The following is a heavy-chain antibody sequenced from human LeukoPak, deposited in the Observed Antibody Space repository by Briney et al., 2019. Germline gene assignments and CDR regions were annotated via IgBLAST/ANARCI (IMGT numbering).Heavy chain of an antibody. CDR3: ARAMTTVTTCWFDP. D-gene: IGHD4-17*01. CDR2: IHYSGST. V-gene: IGHV4-59*01. J-gene: IGHJ5*02. Sequence: PSETLSLTCTVSGGSISSYYWSWIRQPPGKGLEWIGYIHYSGSTNYNSSLKSRVTISVDTSKNQFSLKLSSVTAADTAVYYCARAMTTVTTCWFDPWGQGTLVTVPS. CDR1: GGSISSYY.